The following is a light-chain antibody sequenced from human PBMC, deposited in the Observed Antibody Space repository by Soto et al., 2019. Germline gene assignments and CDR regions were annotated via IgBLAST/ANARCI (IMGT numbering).Light chain of an antibody. V-gene: IGLV7-46*01. J-gene: IGLJ3*02. Sequence: QAVVTQEPSLTVSPGGTVTLTCGSSNGAVTSGHYPYWFQQKPGQAPRTLIYDTTNKHSWTPARFSGSLLGGKAALTLSGAQPADEAEYYCLLSYSGAQRVFGGGTKLTV. CDR3: LLSYSGAQRV. CDR2: DTT. CDR1: NGAVTSGHY.